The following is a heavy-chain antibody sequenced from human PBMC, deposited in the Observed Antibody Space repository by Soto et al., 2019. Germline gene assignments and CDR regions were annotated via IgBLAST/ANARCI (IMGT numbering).Heavy chain of an antibody. CDR1: GFTFSSYW. CDR2: IKQDGSET. J-gene: IGHJ4*02. V-gene: IGHV3-7*01. CDR3: ARAGMITFGGVIAIFDD. D-gene: IGHD3-16*02. Sequence: GGSLRLSCAASGFTFSSYWMSWVRQAPGKGQEWVANIKQDGSETYYVDSVKGRFTISRDNAKNSLYLQMNSLRAEDTAVYYCARAGMITFGGVIAIFDDPGQGTRVTVSS.